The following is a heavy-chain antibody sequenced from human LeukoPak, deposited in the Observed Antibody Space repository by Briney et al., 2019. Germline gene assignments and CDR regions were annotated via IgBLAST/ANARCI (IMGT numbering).Heavy chain of an antibody. D-gene: IGHD2-2*01. CDR3: ARDIVVVPAAMHPQGFDY. CDR1: GYTFTGYY. Sequence: ASVKVSCKASGYTFTGYYMHWVRQAPGQGLEWMGWINPNSGGTNYAQKFQGRVTMTRDTSISTAYMELSRLRSDDTAVYYCARDIVVVPAAMHPQGFDYWGQGTLVTVSS. J-gene: IGHJ4*02. CDR2: INPNSGGT. V-gene: IGHV1-2*02.